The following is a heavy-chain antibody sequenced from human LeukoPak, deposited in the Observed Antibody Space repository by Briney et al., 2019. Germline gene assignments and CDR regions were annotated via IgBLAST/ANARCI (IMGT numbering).Heavy chain of an antibody. Sequence: PSETLPLTCAVYGGSFSGYYWSWVRQPPGKGLEWIGEINHSGSTNYNPSLKSRVTISVDTSKNQFSLKLSSVTAADTAVYYCARSNGSSWHYYFDYWGQGTLVTVSS. CDR1: GGSFSGYY. CDR3: ARSNGSSWHYYFDY. V-gene: IGHV4-34*01. J-gene: IGHJ4*02. D-gene: IGHD6-13*01. CDR2: INHSGST.